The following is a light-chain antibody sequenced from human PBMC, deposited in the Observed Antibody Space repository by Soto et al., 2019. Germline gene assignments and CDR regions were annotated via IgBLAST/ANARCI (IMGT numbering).Light chain of an antibody. CDR3: QQRSNWPPVT. CDR1: HSVSSN. CDR2: GAS. V-gene: IGKV3-15*01. J-gene: IGKJ4*01. Sequence: EIVMTQSPATLSVSPGERATLSCRASHSVSSNLAWYQQKPGQAPRLLIYGASTRATGIPARFSGSVSVTDFTLTISSLDPEDFAVYYCQQRSNWPPVTFGGGTKVDIK.